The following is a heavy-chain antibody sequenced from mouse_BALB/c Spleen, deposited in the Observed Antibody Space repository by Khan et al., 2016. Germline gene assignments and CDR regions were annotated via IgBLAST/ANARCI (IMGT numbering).Heavy chain of an antibody. CDR1: EYTFTNYG. D-gene: IGHD2-13*01. Sequence: QIQLVQSGPELKKPGETVKISCKASEYTFTNYGMNWVKQAPGKGLKWMGWINTNTGEPTYAEEFKGRFAISLEASASTAYLQLNNLKNEDSATYFYARTADYPYYAMDYWGQGTSVTVSS. V-gene: IGHV9-3*02. J-gene: IGHJ4*01. CDR2: INTNTGEP. CDR3: ARTADYPYYAMDY.